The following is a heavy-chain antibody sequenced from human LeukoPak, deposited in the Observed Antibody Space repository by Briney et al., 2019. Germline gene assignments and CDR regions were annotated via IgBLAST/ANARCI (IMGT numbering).Heavy chain of an antibody. Sequence: PGGSLRLSCAASGFTFSSYAMHWVRQAPGKGLGWVAVISYDGSNKYYADSVKGRFAISRDNSKNTLYLQMNSLRAEDTAVYYCARVSSGWYVDYWGQGTLVTVSS. CDR2: ISYDGSNK. J-gene: IGHJ4*02. D-gene: IGHD6-19*01. V-gene: IGHV3-30*09. CDR3: ARVSSGWYVDY. CDR1: GFTFSSYA.